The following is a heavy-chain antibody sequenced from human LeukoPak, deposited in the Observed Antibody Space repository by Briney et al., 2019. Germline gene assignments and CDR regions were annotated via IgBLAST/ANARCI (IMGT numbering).Heavy chain of an antibody. Sequence: GGSLRLSCAASGFTFDDYAMHWVRQAPGKGLEWVSGISWNSGSIGYADSVKGRFTISRDNAKNSLYLQMNSLRAEDTALYYCAKDILEGSSSLSGGFDPWGQGTLVTVSS. CDR1: GFTFDDYA. J-gene: IGHJ5*02. V-gene: IGHV3-9*01. D-gene: IGHD6-6*01. CDR3: AKDILEGSSSLSGGFDP. CDR2: ISWNSGSI.